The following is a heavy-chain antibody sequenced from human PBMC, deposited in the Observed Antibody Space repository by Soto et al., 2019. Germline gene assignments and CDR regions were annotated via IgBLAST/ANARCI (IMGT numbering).Heavy chain of an antibody. J-gene: IGHJ3*02. V-gene: IGHV4-39*01. CDR3: ARWGVTTAVPGALDI. CDR1: GGSISSSTHF. CDR2: IYYGGDT. D-gene: IGHD6-13*01. Sequence: SETLSLTCTVSGGSISSSTHFWGWIRQPPGKELEWIGSIYYGGDTYYNSALESRVTMSVDTSRNQFSLKLNSVTAADTAVYYCARWGVTTAVPGALDIWGQGTLVTVSS.